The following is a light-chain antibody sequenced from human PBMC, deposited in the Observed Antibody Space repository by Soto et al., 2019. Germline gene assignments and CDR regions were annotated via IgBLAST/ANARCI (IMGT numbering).Light chain of an antibody. J-gene: IGLJ1*01. V-gene: IGLV1-44*01. CDR1: SSNIGSNT. Sequence: QSVLTQPPSASGAPGQRVTISCSGSSSNIGSNTVNWYQQLPGTAPKLLIYTNNQRPSGVRDRFSGSRSGTSASLAISGLQSEDEADYYCAAWDDSLNGFAFGTGTKVTVL. CDR2: TNN. CDR3: AAWDDSLNGFA.